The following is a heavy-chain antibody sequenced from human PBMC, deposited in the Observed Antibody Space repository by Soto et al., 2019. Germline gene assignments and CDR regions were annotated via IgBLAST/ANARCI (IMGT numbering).Heavy chain of an antibody. Sequence: QVQLQESGPGLVKPSGTLSLTCAVSGGSISSSNWWSWVRQPPGQVLGWIGEIYPSGSTNYNPSRKSRVSISVDKSRQPCSRKLSSVTAADTAVYDVAGVSGSYYDGMYGWGQRNRVTVSS. J-gene: IGHJ6*02. CDR2: IYPSGST. CDR3: AGVSGSYYDGMYG. CDR1: GGSISSSNW. D-gene: IGHD6-25*01. V-gene: IGHV4-4*02.